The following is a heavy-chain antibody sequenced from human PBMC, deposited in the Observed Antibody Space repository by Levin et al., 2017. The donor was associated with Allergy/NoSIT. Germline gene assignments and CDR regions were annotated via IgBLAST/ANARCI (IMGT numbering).Heavy chain of an antibody. CDR2: IYCDDDK. CDR1: GFSLSTSGVG. CDR3: ARLLGPWHDDAFDI. Sequence: SGPTLVKPTQTLTLTCTFSGFSLSTSGVGVGWSRQPPGKALEWLALIYCDDDKRYSPSLKSRLTITKDTSKNQVVLTMTNMDPVDTATYYGARLLGPWHDDAFDIWGQGTMVTVSS. V-gene: IGHV2-5*02. D-gene: IGHD7-27*01. J-gene: IGHJ3*02.